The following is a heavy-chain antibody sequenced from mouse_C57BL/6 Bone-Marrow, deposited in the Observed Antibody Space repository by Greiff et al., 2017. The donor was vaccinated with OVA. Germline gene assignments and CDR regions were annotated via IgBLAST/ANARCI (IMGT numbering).Heavy chain of an antibody. CDR3: ARDTTVVGPV. J-gene: IGHJ1*03. V-gene: IGHV5-4*01. CDR1: GFTFSSYA. CDR2: ISDGGSYT. Sequence: EVMLVESGGGLVKPGGSLKLSCAASGFTFSSYAMSWVRQTPEKRLEWVATISDGGSYTYYPDNVKGRFTISRDNAKNNLYLQMSHLKSEDTAMYYCARDTTVVGPVWGTGTTVTVSS. D-gene: IGHD1-1*01.